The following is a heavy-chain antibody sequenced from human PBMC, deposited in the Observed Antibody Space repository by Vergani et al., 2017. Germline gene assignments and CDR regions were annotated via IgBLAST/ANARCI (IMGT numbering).Heavy chain of an antibody. D-gene: IGHD2-15*01. CDR3: AKEGGGYCSGGTCYPEY. J-gene: IGHJ4*02. V-gene: IGHV3-30*02. CDR1: GFTFIIYG. Sequence: QVQLVESGGGVVQPGGSLRLSCAASGFTFIIYGMHWVRQAPGKGLEWVASIRSDESRRYYGDSMEGPFTISRDNSKNTLYLQMKSLRPEDTAVYYCAKEGGGYCSGGTCYPEYWGQGTLVIVSS. CDR2: IRSDESRR.